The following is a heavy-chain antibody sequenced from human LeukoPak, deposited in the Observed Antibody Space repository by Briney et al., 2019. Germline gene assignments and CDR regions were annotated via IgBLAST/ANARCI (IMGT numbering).Heavy chain of an antibody. V-gene: IGHV4-59*01. CDR1: GGSISSYS. CDR3: ARVSGSYFSYYFDY. CDR2: IYYSGST. J-gene: IGHJ4*02. Sequence: SETLSLTCTVSGGSISSYSWSWIRQPPGKGLEWIGYIYYSGSTNYNPSLKSRVTISVDTSKNQFSLKLSSVTAADTAVYYCARVSGSYFSYYFDYWGQGTLATVSS. D-gene: IGHD1-26*01.